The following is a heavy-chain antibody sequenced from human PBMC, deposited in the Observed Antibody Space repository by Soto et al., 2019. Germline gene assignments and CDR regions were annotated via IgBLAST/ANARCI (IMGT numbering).Heavy chain of an antibody. CDR3: AREAIIVIAAPEYYFDY. CDR1: GFTVSNNY. CDR2: IYTGGYT. V-gene: IGHV3-66*01. D-gene: IGHD3-22*01. J-gene: IGHJ4*02. Sequence: EVQLVESGGDLVQPGGSLRLSCAASGFTVSNNYMSWVRQAPGKGLEWVSVIYTGGYTNYADSVKGRFTISRDSSKNTMYLQMDSLRAEDTAVYYCAREAIIVIAAPEYYFDYWGQGTLVNVSS.